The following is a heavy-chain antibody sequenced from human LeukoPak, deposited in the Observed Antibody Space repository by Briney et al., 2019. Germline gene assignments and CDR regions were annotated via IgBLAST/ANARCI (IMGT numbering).Heavy chain of an antibody. D-gene: IGHD6-19*01. Sequence: SETLSLTCAVYGGSFSGYYWSWIRQPPGKGLEWIGEINHSGSTNYSPSLKSRVTISVDTSKNQFSLKLSSVTAADTAVYYCASYLVAGNLYFDYWGQGTLVTVSS. CDR2: INHSGST. CDR1: GGSFSGYY. J-gene: IGHJ4*02. CDR3: ASYLVAGNLYFDY. V-gene: IGHV4-34*01.